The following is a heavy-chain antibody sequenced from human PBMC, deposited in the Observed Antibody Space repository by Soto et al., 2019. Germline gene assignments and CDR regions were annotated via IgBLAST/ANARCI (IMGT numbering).Heavy chain of an antibody. CDR1: GGSFSDYY. CDR2: INHSGST. V-gene: IGHV4-34*01. Sequence: SETLSLTCAVYGGSFSDYYWSWIRQPPGKGLEWIGEINHSGSTNYNPSLKSRVTISVDTSKNQFSLKLSSVTAADTAVYYCARSRVSSGWYERYYYYGMDVWGQGTTVTVSS. D-gene: IGHD6-19*01. CDR3: ARSRVSSGWYERYYYYGMDV. J-gene: IGHJ6*02.